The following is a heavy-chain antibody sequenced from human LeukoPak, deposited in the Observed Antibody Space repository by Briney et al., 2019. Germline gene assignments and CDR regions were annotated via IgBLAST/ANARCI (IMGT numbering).Heavy chain of an antibody. V-gene: IGHV1-69*04. Sequence: SSVKVSCKASGGTFSSYAISWVRQAPGQGLEWMGRIIPILGIANYAQKFQGRVTITAGKSTSTAYMELSSLRSEDTAVYYCATTLLTTVVSRRYYYGMDVWGQGTTVTVSS. CDR2: IIPILGIA. D-gene: IGHD4-23*01. J-gene: IGHJ6*02. CDR3: ATTLLTTVVSRRYYYGMDV. CDR1: GGTFSSYA.